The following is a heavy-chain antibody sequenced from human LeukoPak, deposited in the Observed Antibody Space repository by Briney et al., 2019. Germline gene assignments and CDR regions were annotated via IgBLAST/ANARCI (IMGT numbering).Heavy chain of an antibody. CDR2: IKQDGSEK. J-gene: IGHJ5*02. CDR1: GFTFSDYW. CDR3: ARSLIVLSNWFDP. Sequence: PGGSLRLSCAASGFTFSDYWMTWVRQAPGKGLEWVADIKQDGSEKSYVDSVKGRFTISRDNAKNSLYLQMDSLRAEDTAVYYCARSLIVLSNWFDPWGQGTLVTVSS. V-gene: IGHV3-7*05. D-gene: IGHD2/OR15-2a*01.